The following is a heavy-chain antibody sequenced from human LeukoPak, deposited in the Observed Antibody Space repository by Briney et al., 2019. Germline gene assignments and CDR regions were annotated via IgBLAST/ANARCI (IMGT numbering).Heavy chain of an antibody. D-gene: IGHD6-19*01. V-gene: IGHV1-69*04. CDR3: ARGSIAVAGVYYYYGMDV. Sequence: AASVKVSCKASGGTFSSYAISWVRQAPGQGLEWMGRTIPILGIANYAQKFQGRVTITADKSTSTAYMELSSLRSEDTAVYYCARGSIAVAGVYYYYGMDVWGQGTTVTVSS. J-gene: IGHJ6*02. CDR1: GGTFSSYA. CDR2: TIPILGIA.